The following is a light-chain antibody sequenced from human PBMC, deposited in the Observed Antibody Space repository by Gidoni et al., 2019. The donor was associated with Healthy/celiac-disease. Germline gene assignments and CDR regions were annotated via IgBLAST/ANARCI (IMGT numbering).Light chain of an antibody. Sequence: DIQMPQSTSSLSASVGDRVTITCRASQSISSYLNWYQQKPGKAPKLLIYAAASLQSGVPSRFSGRGSGTDFTLTISSLQPEDFATYYCQQSYSTPLTFGGGTKVEIK. V-gene: IGKV1-39*01. CDR3: QQSYSTPLT. J-gene: IGKJ4*01. CDR1: QSISSY. CDR2: AAA.